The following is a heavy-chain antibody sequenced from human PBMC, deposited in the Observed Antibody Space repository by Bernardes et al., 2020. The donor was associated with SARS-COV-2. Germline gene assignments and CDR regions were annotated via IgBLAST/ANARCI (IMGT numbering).Heavy chain of an antibody. Sequence: SEPLYLTCTGSGGSISSYYWSWIRKPAGKGLEWIGRFYTSGSTNYNPSLKSRVTMSVDTSKNQFSLKLSSVTAADTAVYYCARPTNDYYYGMDVWGQGTTVTVSS. J-gene: IGHJ6*02. CDR3: ARPTNDYYYGMDV. CDR2: FYTSGST. CDR1: GGSISSYY. V-gene: IGHV4-4*07.